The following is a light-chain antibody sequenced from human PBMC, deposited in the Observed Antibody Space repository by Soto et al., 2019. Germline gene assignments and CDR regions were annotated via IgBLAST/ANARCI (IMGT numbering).Light chain of an antibody. CDR3: QQYNIYSYT. J-gene: IGKJ2*01. CDR1: QSISSW. V-gene: IGKV1-5*03. Sequence: DIQMTQSPSTLSASVGDRVTITCRASQSISSWLAWYQQKPGKAPKLLIYKAYSLESGVPSRFSGSGSGTEFTLTFSSLQPDDLATYYCQQYNIYSYTFARGT. CDR2: KAY.